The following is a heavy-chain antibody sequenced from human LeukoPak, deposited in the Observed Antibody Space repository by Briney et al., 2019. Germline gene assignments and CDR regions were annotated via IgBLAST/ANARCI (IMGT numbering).Heavy chain of an antibody. J-gene: IGHJ4*02. CDR3: VGRTVNGDQNGLDY. CDR1: GGSFSGYY. D-gene: IGHD4-17*01. CDR2: INHSGST. Sequence: SETLSLTCAVYGGSFSGYYWSWIRQPPGKGLEWIGEINHSGSTNYNPSLKSRVTISVDTSKNQFSLKLSSVTAADTAVYYCVGRTVNGDQNGLDYWGQGTLVTVSS. V-gene: IGHV4-34*01.